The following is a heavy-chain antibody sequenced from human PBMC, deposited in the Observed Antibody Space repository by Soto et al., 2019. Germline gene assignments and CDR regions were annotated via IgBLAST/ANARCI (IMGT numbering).Heavy chain of an antibody. CDR1: GASISGFY. CDR2: IYATGTT. CDR3: VRDGAKTLRDWFDP. Sequence: SETLSLTCTVSGASISGFYWSWIRKSAGKGLEWIGRIYATGTTDYNPSLKSRVMMSVDTSKKQFSLKLRSVTAADTAVYYCVRDGAKTLRDWFDPWGQGISVTVSS. J-gene: IGHJ5*02. D-gene: IGHD1-26*01. V-gene: IGHV4-4*07.